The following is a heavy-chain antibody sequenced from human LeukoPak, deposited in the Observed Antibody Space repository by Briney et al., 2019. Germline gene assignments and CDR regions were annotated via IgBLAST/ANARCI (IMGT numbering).Heavy chain of an antibody. CDR3: ATGSGWYSPDY. CDR1: GYTFTSYY. Sequence: GASVKVSCKASGYTFTSYYMHWVRQAPGQGLEWMGWINPNSGGSNYAQKFQGWVTMTRDTSISTAYMELSRLRSNDTAVYYCATGSGWYSPDYWGQGTLVTVSS. V-gene: IGHV1-2*04. D-gene: IGHD6-19*01. CDR2: INPNSGGS. J-gene: IGHJ4*01.